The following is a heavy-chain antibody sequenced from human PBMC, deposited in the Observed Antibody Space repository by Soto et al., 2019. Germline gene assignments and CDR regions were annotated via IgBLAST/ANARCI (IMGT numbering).Heavy chain of an antibody. CDR1: GYSFTSYW. CDR2: ISPYDSDT. Sequence: EVQLVQSGAEVKKPGESLKISCKGAGYSFTSYWIRCVRQMPGKGLELMGIISPYDSDTRDSPSFQGQVTISADQSIRTAYPQWGRLEASDTAMYYCARPFDTSGWYDHWGQGTMVTVSS. J-gene: IGHJ5*02. CDR3: ARPFDTSGWYDH. D-gene: IGHD6-19*01. V-gene: IGHV5-51*01.